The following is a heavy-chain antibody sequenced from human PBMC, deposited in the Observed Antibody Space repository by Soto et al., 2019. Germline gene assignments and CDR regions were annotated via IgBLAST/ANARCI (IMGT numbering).Heavy chain of an antibody. V-gene: IGHV1-69*06. J-gene: IGHJ5*02. CDR1: GGTFSSYA. D-gene: IGHD2-15*01. Sequence: QVQLVQSGAEVKKPGSSVKVSCKASGGTFSSYAISWVRQAPGQGLEWMGGIIPIFGTANYAQKFQGRVKITADKSTSTAYMELSSLRAEDTAVYYCARDRGGYCSCGSCSNWFDPWGQGTLVTVSS. CDR3: ARDRGGYCSCGSCSNWFDP. CDR2: IIPIFGTA.